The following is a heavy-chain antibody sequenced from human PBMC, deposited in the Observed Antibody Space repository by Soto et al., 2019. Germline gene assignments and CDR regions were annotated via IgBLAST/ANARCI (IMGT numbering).Heavy chain of an antibody. J-gene: IGHJ4*02. Sequence: LSLTCTVSGGSISTYYWSWIRQPPGKGLEWIGYIYYSGSTNYNPSLKSRVTISVDTSKNLFSLKLSSVTAADTAVYYCARSSGCSGGSCFFFDYWGQGTLVTVSS. CDR1: GGSISTYY. CDR2: IYYSGST. CDR3: ARSSGCSGGSCFFFDY. D-gene: IGHD2-15*01. V-gene: IGHV4-59*01.